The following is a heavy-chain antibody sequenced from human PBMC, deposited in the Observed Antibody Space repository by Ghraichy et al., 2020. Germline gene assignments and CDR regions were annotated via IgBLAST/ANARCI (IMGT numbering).Heavy chain of an antibody. D-gene: IGHD7-27*01. CDR1: GGSISSYY. CDR3: GRPRTGGRWEGFDL. V-gene: IGHV4-59*08. CDR2: IYYSGST. J-gene: IGHJ3*01. Sequence: GSLSLTCTVSGGSISSYYWSWIRQPPGKGLEWIGYIYYSGSTNYNPSLKSRVTISVDTSRNQFSLKLSSVTAADTAVYYCGRPRTGGRWEGFDLWGQGTMVTVSS.